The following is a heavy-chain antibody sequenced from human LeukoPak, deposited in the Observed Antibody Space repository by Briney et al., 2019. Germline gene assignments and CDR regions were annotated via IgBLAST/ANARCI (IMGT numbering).Heavy chain of an antibody. J-gene: IGHJ5*02. CDR3: ARVSWPGRGSRFDP. D-gene: IGHD3-16*01. CDR1: GGSFSGYY. Sequence: PSETLSLTCAVYGGSFSGYYWSWIRQPPGKGLEWIGEINHSGSTNYSPSLKSRVTISVDTSKNQFSLKLTSVTAADTAVYYCARVSWPGRGSRFDPWGQGTLVTVSS. V-gene: IGHV4-34*01. CDR2: INHSGST.